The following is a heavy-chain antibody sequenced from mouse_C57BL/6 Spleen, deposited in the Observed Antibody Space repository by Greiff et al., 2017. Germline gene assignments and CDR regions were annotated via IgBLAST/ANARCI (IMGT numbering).Heavy chain of an antibody. Sequence: QVQLQQPGAELVKPGASVKLSCKASGYTFTSYWMQWVKQRPGQGLEWIGEIDPSDSYPNSNQTFKGKATLTVDPSSSTAYMQLSSLTSEDSAVDYCARFTTVVATDYWGQGTTLTVSS. CDR3: ARFTTVVATDY. CDR2: IDPSDSYP. V-gene: IGHV1-50*01. D-gene: IGHD1-1*01. J-gene: IGHJ2*01. CDR1: GYTFTSYW.